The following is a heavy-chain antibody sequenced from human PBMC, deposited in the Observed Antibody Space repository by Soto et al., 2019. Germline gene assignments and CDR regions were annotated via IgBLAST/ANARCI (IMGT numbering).Heavy chain of an antibody. V-gene: IGHV4-39*01. J-gene: IGHJ4*02. Sequence: QLQLQESGPGLVKPSETLSLTCTVSGGSISSSSYYWGWIRQPPGKGLEWIGTVYYDGSTYYHPSLKSRVTTYVGTSKNPFSLRLSSGNAADTAVYYCARRICSGGSCPFDYWGRGILVTVSS. CDR2: VYYDGST. CDR1: GGSISSSSYY. D-gene: IGHD2-15*01. CDR3: ARRICSGGSCPFDY.